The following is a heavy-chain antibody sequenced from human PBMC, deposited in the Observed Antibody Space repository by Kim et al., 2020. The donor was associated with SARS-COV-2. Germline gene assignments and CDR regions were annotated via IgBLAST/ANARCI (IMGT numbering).Heavy chain of an antibody. D-gene: IGHD6-6*01. CDR1: GFTFITSS. CDR3: VRGLAASCDH. J-gene: IGHJ4*02. Sequence: GGSLRLSCAASGFTFITSSMHWVRQAPGKGLKWVSGISGGGGITSYADSVKGRFTISRDNAKNILYLQMNSLRGEDTGVYYCVRGLAASCDHGSQGT. V-gene: IGHV3-23*01. CDR2: ISGGGGIT.